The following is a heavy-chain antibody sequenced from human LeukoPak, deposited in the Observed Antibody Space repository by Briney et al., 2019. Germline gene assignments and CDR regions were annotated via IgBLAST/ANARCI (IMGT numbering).Heavy chain of an antibody. J-gene: IGHJ4*02. CDR1: GGSFSGYY. Sequence: SETLSLTCAVCGGSFSGYYWSWIRQPPGKGLEWIGEINHSGSTNYNPSLKSRVTISVDTSKNQFSLKLSSVTAADTAVYYCARERSGWSDYWGQGTLVTVSS. CDR3: ARERSGWSDY. D-gene: IGHD6-19*01. CDR2: INHSGST. V-gene: IGHV4-34*01.